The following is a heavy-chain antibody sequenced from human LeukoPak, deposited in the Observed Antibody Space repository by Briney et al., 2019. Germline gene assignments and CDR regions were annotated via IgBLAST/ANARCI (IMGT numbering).Heavy chain of an antibody. CDR1: GFTFRSYA. CDR3: AQGDSYYDFLLSV. CDR2: ISGSGAKT. J-gene: IGHJ3*01. V-gene: IGHV3-23*01. Sequence: GGSLRLSCEASGFTFRSYAMTWVRQAPGKGLEWVSAISGSGAKTYYADSVKGRFTISRDNSKNTLYLEMNSLRAEDTAVYYCAQGDSYYDFLLSVWGQGTMVTVSS. D-gene: IGHD3-3*01.